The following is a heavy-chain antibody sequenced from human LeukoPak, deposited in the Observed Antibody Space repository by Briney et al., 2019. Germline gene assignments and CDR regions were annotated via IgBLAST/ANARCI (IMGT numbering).Heavy chain of an antibody. V-gene: IGHV3-30*18. CDR3: AKGYGSGSYSTDY. CDR2: ISYDGSNT. D-gene: IGHD3-10*01. CDR1: GFXFSNYG. Sequence: PERSLRLSCAASGFXFSNYGMHWVRQAPGKGLDWVAFISYDGSNTYYVDSVKGRFTISRDNSKNTLYLQMNSLRTEDTAVYYCAKGYGSGSYSTDYWGQGTLVTVSS. J-gene: IGHJ4*02.